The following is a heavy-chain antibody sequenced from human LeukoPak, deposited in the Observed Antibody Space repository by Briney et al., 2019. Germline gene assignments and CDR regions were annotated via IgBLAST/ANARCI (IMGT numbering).Heavy chain of an antibody. CDR1: GFTFSSYE. V-gene: IGHV3-48*03. D-gene: IGHD5-18*01. J-gene: IGHJ3*02. CDR3: ARGGYSYGYWFFAFDI. Sequence: GGSLRLSCAASGFTFSSYEMNWVSQAPGEGLEWVSYISSSGSTIYYADSVKGRFTISRDNAKNSLYLQMNSLRAEDTAVYYCARGGYSYGYWFFAFDIWGQGTMVTVSS. CDR2: ISSSGSTI.